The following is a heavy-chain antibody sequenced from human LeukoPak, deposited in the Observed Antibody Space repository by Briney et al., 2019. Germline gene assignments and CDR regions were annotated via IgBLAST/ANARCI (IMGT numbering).Heavy chain of an antibody. V-gene: IGHV4-34*01. CDR1: GGSFSGYY. CDR2: IHHSGST. Sequence: SETLSLTCAVYGGSFSGYYWSWIRQPPGKGLEWIGEIHHSGSTNYNPSLKSRVTISVDTSKDQFSLKLSSVTAADTAVYYCARRSPYAPSFSSSWANWFDPWGQGTLVTVSS. CDR3: ARRSPYAPSFSSSWANWFDP. D-gene: IGHD6-13*01. J-gene: IGHJ5*02.